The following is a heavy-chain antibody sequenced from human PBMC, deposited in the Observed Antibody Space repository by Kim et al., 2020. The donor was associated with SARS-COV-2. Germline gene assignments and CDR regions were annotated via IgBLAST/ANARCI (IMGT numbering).Heavy chain of an antibody. CDR1: GGTFSSYA. CDR2: IIPIFGTA. J-gene: IGHJ4*02. D-gene: IGHD6-19*01. Sequence: SVKVSCKASGGTFSSYAISWVRQAPGQGLEWMGGIIPIFGTANYAQKFQGRVTITADESTSTAYMELSSLRSEDTAVYYCARVSYGAVAGSYFDYWGQGTLVTVSS. V-gene: IGHV1-69*13. CDR3: ARVSYGAVAGSYFDY.